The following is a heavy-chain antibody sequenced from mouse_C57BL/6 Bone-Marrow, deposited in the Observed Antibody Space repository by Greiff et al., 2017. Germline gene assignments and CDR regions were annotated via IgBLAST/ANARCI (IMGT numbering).Heavy chain of an antibody. J-gene: IGHJ1*03. V-gene: IGHV5-6*01. Sequence: DVQLVESGGDLVKPGGSLKLSCAASGFTFSSYGMSWVRQTPGKRLEWVATISSGGSYTYYPDSVKGRFTISRDNAKNTLYLQMSSLKSEDTAMYYCARHDGYYDVWGTGTTVTVSS. CDR2: ISSGGSYT. CDR1: GFTFSSYG. CDR3: ARHDGYYDV. D-gene: IGHD2-3*01.